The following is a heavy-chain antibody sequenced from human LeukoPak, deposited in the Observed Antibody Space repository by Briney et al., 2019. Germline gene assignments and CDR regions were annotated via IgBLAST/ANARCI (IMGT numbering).Heavy chain of an antibody. Sequence: SETLSLTCAVYGGSFSGHYWTWIRQPPGKGLEWIGEINHSGSTTYNPSLNNRVTISIDTSKNQFSLKLRSVTAADTAVYYCARPRCVSGSLDSWGQGTLVTVSS. D-gene: IGHD3-10*01. CDR3: ARPRCVSGSLDS. V-gene: IGHV4-34*01. CDR1: GGSFSGHY. J-gene: IGHJ4*02. CDR2: INHSGST.